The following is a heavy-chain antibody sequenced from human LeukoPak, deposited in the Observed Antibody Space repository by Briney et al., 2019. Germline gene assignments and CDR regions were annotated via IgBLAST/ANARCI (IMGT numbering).Heavy chain of an antibody. J-gene: IGHJ6*03. CDR2: ISGSGGST. Sequence: GGSLRLSCAASGFTFSSYAMSWVRQAPGKGLEWVSAISGSGGSTYYADSVKGRFTIARDNSKNTLYLQMNSLRAEDTAVYYCAKDEVYCSGGSCPTRYMGVWGKGTTGTVSS. CDR3: AKDEVYCSGGSCPTRYMGV. CDR1: GFTFSSYA. D-gene: IGHD2-15*01. V-gene: IGHV3-23*01.